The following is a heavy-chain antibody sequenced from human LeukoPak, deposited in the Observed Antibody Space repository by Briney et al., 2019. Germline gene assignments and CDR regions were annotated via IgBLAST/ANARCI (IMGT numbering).Heavy chain of an antibody. D-gene: IGHD1-1*01. CDR3: ANWNDPPPELVNY. CDR2: IRYDGSNK. J-gene: IGHJ4*02. Sequence: QPGGSLRLSCAASGFTFSSYGMHWVRQAPGKGLEWVAFIRYDGSNKYYADSVKGRFTISRDNSKNTLYLQMNSLRAEDTAVYYCANWNDPPPELVNYWGQGTLVTVSS. V-gene: IGHV3-30*02. CDR1: GFTFSSYG.